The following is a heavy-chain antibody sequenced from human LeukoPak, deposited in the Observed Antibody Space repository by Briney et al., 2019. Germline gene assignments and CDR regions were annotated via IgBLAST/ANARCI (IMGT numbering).Heavy chain of an antibody. CDR3: ARDQHKFDY. CDR2: ISTYNGNT. Sequence: ASVKVSCKASGYIFTNFDITWVRQAPGQGLEWMGWISTYNGNTDYAQTLQGRVTMTTDTSTSTAYMELRSLTSDDTAMYYCARDQHKFDYWGQGTLVTVSS. CDR1: GYIFTNFD. V-gene: IGHV1-18*01. J-gene: IGHJ4*02.